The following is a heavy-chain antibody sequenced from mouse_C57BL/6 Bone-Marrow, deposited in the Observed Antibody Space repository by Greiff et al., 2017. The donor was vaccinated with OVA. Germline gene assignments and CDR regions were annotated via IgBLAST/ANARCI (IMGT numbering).Heavy chain of an antibody. CDR1: GFTFSDYY. CDR2: INYDGSST. CDR3: ARDKGFYAMDY. V-gene: IGHV5-16*01. J-gene: IGHJ4*01. Sequence: DVKLVESEGGLVQPGRSMKLSCTASGFTFSDYYMAWVRQVPEKGLEWVANINYDGSSTYYLDSLKSRFIISRDNAKNILYLQMSSLKSEDTATYYCARDKGFYAMDYWGQGTSVTVSS.